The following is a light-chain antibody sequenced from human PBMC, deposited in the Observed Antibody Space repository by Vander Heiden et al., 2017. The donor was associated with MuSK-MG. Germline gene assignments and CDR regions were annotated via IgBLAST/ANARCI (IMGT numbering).Light chain of an antibody. CDR2: DVS. CDR1: SSDVGASNY. Sequence: SALTQPASVSGSPGQPLLISCTGTSSDVGASNYVYWYQHHPGKAPKLMIYDVSIRPSGVSNRFSGSKSGNTASLTISGLQAEDEADYYCSSYRSSSTPYVLGTGTKVTVL. V-gene: IGLV2-14*03. CDR3: SSYRSSSTPYV. J-gene: IGLJ1*01.